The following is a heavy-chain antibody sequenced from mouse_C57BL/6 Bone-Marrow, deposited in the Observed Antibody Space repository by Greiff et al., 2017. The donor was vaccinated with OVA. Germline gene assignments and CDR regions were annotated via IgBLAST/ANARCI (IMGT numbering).Heavy chain of an antibody. CDR3: ARGGDCLYVDYGG. CDR2: IDPADGAT. J-gene: IGHJ1*03. D-gene: IGHD1-1*02. V-gene: IGHV14-2*01. Sequence: VQLQQSGAELVKPGASVKLSCTASGFNFTDYYMHWVKQRPEQGLEWIGRIDPADGATKYAQKFKGKATLTADTSSNTAYLQLSSLTSEDTAVDYWARGGDCLYVDYGGWGTGPTVT. CDR1: GFNFTDYY.